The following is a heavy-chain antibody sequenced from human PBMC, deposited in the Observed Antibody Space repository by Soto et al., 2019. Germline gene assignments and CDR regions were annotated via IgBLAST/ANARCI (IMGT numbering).Heavy chain of an antibody. CDR2: ISAYNGNT. J-gene: IGHJ5*02. V-gene: IGHV1-18*01. CDR3: AGGNYGDYVDWFDP. Sequence: ASVKVSCKASGYTFTSYGISWVRQAPGQGLEWMGWISAYNGNTNYAQKHQGRVTMTTDTSTSTAYMELSSLRSDDTAVYYCAGGNYGDYVDWFDPWGQGTLVTVSS. D-gene: IGHD4-17*01. CDR1: GYTFTSYG.